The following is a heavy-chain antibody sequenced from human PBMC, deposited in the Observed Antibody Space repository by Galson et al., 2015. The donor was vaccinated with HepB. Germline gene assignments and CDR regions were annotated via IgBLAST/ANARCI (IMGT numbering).Heavy chain of an antibody. D-gene: IGHD3-10*01. Sequence: SLKVSCKAPGYTFTSYYLHWVRQAPGQGLESMGIINRLGGSTGYAQRFQGTVTMTRDTSTSTVYMELSSLGSEDTAVYYCARDLVLRGMVRGVILSQYYFDYWGQGTLVTGSS. CDR1: GYTFTSYY. V-gene: IGHV1-46*03. J-gene: IGHJ4*02. CDR2: INRLGGST. CDR3: ARDLVLRGMVRGVILSQYYFDY.